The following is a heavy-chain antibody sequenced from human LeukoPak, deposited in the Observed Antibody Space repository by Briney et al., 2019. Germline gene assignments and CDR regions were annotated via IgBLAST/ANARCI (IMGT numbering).Heavy chain of an antibody. CDR2: ISGSGGST. V-gene: IGHV3-23*01. J-gene: IGHJ4*02. CDR3: AKTAEYYGSGNIDY. D-gene: IGHD3-10*01. Sequence: SGGSLRLSCAASGFTFSSYAMSWVRQAPGKGLEWVSAISGSGGSTYYADSVKGRFTISRDNSKNTLYLQMNSLRAEDTAIYYCAKTAEYYGSGNIDYWGQGTLVTVSS. CDR1: GFTFSSYA.